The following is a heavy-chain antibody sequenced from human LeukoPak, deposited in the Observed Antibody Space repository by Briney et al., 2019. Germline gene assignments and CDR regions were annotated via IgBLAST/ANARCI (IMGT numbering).Heavy chain of an antibody. CDR1: GGSTSPYY. Sequence: SETLSLTCTVSGGSTSPYYWSWIRQPPGKGLEWIGYIYYSGTTNYNPSLKSRVTMSVDTSNNHLSLRLTSVTAADTALYYCARHSYNYYGLDVWGQGTTITVSS. CDR3: ARHSYNYYGLDV. V-gene: IGHV4-59*08. CDR2: IYYSGTT. J-gene: IGHJ6*02.